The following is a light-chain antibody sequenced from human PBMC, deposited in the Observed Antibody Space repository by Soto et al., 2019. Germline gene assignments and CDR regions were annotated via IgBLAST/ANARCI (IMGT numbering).Light chain of an antibody. CDR3: QQRSNWLFT. Sequence: EIVLTQSPATLSLSPGERATLSCRASQSVSSYLAWYQQKPGQAPRLLISDASNRATGIPARCSCSGSGTDFALTISSLEPEEFAVYYCQQRSNWLFTFGPGTKVDIK. CDR2: DAS. CDR1: QSVSSY. J-gene: IGKJ3*01. V-gene: IGKV3-11*01.